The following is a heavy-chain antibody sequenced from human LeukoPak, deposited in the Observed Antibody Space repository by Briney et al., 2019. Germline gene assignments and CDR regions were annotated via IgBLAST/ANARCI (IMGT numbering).Heavy chain of an antibody. D-gene: IGHD5/OR15-5a*01. CDR3: ARDLLVSDGAFDI. V-gene: IGHV1-69*05. J-gene: IGHJ3*02. Sequence: GSSVKVSCKASGGTFSSYAISWVRQAPGQGLEWMGRIIPIFGTANYAQKFQGRVTITTDESTSTAYMELSGLRSEDTAVYYCARDLLVSDGAFDIWGQGTMVTVSS. CDR1: GGTFSSYA. CDR2: IIPIFGTA.